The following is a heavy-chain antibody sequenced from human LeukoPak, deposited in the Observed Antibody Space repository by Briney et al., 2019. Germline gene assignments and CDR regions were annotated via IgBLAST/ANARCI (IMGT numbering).Heavy chain of an antibody. CDR2: IYYSGST. D-gene: IGHD3-22*01. CDR1: GDSISSGDYY. Sequence: SQILSLTWTVSGDSISSGDYYWRWIRQPPGKGLEWIGYIYYSGSTYYNPSLKSRVTISVDTSKNQFSLKLSSVTAADTAVYYCAGGSSGYLVYWGQGTLVTVSS. J-gene: IGHJ4*02. V-gene: IGHV4-30-4*01. CDR3: AGGSSGYLVY.